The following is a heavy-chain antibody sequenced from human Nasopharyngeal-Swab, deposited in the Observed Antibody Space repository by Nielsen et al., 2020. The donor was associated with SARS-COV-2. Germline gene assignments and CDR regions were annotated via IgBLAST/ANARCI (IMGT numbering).Heavy chain of an antibody. CDR3: AREPERVVLVRGGPACYMDV. V-gene: IGHV4-34*01. J-gene: IGHJ6*03. CDR2: INHSGST. D-gene: IGHD1-14*01. Sequence: SETLSLTCAVYGGSFSGYYWSWIRQPPGKGLEGIGEINHSGSTNYNPSLKSRVTISVDTSKNQFSLKLSSVTAADTAVYYCAREPERVVLVRGGPACYMDVWGKGTTVTVSS. CDR1: GGSFSGYY.